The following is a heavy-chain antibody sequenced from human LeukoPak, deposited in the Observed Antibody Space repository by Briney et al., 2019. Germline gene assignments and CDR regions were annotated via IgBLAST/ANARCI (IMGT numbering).Heavy chain of an antibody. J-gene: IGHJ3*02. Sequence: SETLSLTCTVSGGSISSYYWDWIRQPPGKGLEWIGYIYYSGSTNYNPSLKSRVTISVHTPKNQFSLKLSSVTAADTAVYYCASRKGLRFAFDIWGQGTMVTVSS. CDR1: GGSISSYY. CDR3: ASRKGLRFAFDI. CDR2: IYYSGST. V-gene: IGHV4-59*01. D-gene: IGHD4-17*01.